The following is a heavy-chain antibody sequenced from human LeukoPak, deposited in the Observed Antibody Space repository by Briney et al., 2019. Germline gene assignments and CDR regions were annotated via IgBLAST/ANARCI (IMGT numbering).Heavy chain of an antibody. V-gene: IGHV3-33*01. Sequence: GGSLRLSCAASGLSFSSYGMHWVRQAPGKGLEWVAVIGYDGSEKYYAASVKGRLAISRDNSKNTLYLQMNSLRAEDTAVYYCARDLDSRFDIWGQGTMVTVPS. CDR3: ARDLDSRFDI. CDR2: IGYDGSEK. CDR1: GLSFSSYG. J-gene: IGHJ3*02. D-gene: IGHD3-9*01.